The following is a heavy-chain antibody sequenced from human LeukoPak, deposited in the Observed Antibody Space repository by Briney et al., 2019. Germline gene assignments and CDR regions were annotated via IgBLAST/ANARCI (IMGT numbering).Heavy chain of an antibody. Sequence: SETLSLTCTVSGYSISSASYYWSWIRQPAGKGLQWIGRIYTSGSTYYNPSLKSRVTISADTSKNQFSLKLSSVTAADTAVYYCAREREGPYGYLDYWGQGILVTVSS. CDR2: IYTSGST. V-gene: IGHV4-61*02. CDR3: AREREGPYGYLDY. J-gene: IGHJ4*02. D-gene: IGHD4-17*01. CDR1: GYSISSASYY.